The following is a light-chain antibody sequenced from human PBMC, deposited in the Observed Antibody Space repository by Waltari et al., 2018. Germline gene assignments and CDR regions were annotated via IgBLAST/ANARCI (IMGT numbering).Light chain of an antibody. J-gene: IGKJ1*01. Sequence: AIRMTQSPSSFSASTGDRVTITCRASQAISSYLAWYQQKPGKAPKLLIYAASTLQSGVQSRFSGSGSGTDFNLTISCLQSEDSATYFCQQYYTSPRTFGQGTKVEIK. V-gene: IGKV1-8*01. CDR2: AAS. CDR3: QQYYTSPRT. CDR1: QAISSY.